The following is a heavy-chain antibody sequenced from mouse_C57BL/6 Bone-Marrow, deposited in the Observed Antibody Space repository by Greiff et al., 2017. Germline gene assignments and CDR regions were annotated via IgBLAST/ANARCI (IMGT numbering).Heavy chain of an antibody. J-gene: IGHJ3*01. V-gene: IGHV1-69*01. D-gene: IGHD1-1*01. CDR1: GYTFTSYW. Sequence: VQLQQPGAELVMPGASVKLSCKASGYTFTSYWMHWVKQRPGQGLEWIGEIDPSDSYTNYNQKFKGKSTLTVDKSSSTAYMQLSSLTSEDSAVYYCARDITTVVAHWGQGTLVTVSA. CDR3: ARDITTVVAH. CDR2: IDPSDSYT.